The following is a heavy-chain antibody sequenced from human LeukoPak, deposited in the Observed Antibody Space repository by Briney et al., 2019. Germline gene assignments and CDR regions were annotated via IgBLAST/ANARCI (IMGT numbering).Heavy chain of an antibody. CDR1: GGTFSSYA. J-gene: IGHJ6*03. V-gene: IGHV1-69*05. CDR3: AVVVAASMEYYYYMDV. Sequence: GSSVKVSCKASGGTFSSYAISWARQAPGQGLEWMGGIIPIFGTANYAQKFQGRVTITTDESTSTAYMELSSLRSEDTAVYYCAVVVAASMEYYYYMDVWGKGTTVTVSS. D-gene: IGHD2-15*01. CDR2: IIPIFGTA.